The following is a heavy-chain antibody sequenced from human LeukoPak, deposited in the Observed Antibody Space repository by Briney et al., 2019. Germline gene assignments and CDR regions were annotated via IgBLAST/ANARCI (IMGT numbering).Heavy chain of an antibody. CDR3: ARGELVGLGATSAGWFDP. D-gene: IGHD1-26*01. V-gene: IGHV1-8*01. J-gene: IGHJ5*02. CDR1: GYTFTSYD. CDR2: MNPNSGNT. Sequence: ASVKVSCKASGYTFTSYDINWVRQATGQGLEWMGWMNPNSGNTGYAQKFQGRVTMTRNTSISTAYMELSSLRSEDTAVYYCARGELVGLGATSAGWFDPWGQGTLVTVSS.